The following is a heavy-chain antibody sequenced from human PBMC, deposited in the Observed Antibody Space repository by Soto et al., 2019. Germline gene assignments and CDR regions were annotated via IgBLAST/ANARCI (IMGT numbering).Heavy chain of an antibody. CDR1: GYTFTSYD. CDR3: ARGRYCISTSCPKGYYYYGMDV. D-gene: IGHD2-2*01. J-gene: IGHJ6*02. Sequence: QVQLVQSGAEVKKPGASVKVSCKASGYTFTSYDINWVRQATGQGLEWMGWMNPNSGNTGYAQKFQGRVTMTRNTSISTAYMELISMRSEDTAVYYCARGRYCISTSCPKGYYYYGMDVWGQGTTVTVSS. CDR2: MNPNSGNT. V-gene: IGHV1-8*01.